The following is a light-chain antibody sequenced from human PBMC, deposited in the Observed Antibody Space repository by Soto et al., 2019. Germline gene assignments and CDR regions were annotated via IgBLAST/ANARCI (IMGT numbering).Light chain of an antibody. Sequence: QTVVTQEPSLTVSPGGTVTLTCGSSTGAVTDHHYPCWFQQKPGQAPRTLIFDTANRHSWTPARFSGSLLGDKAALTLSGVHPEDEAEYFCLLHYSAVGVFGGGTQLTVL. J-gene: IGLJ7*01. CDR3: LLHYSAVGV. CDR1: TGAVTDHHY. V-gene: IGLV7-46*01. CDR2: DTA.